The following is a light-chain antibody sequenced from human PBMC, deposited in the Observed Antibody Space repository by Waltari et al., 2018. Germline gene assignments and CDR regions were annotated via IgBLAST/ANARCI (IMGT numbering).Light chain of an antibody. J-gene: IGKJ2*01. CDR1: QSVSSN. Sequence: EIVMTQSPATLSVSPGERATLSCRASQSVSSNLAWYQQKPGQAPRRLIYGASTRATGIPARFSGSGSGTEFTLTISSLQSEDFAVYYCQQYNNWPRTFGHGTKLEIK. CDR3: QQYNNWPRT. CDR2: GAS. V-gene: IGKV3-15*01.